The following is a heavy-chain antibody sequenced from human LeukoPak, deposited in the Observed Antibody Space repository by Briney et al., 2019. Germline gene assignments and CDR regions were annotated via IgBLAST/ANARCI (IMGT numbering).Heavy chain of an antibody. V-gene: IGHV1-69*04. CDR3: AGDQESYCGGDCSIGDYFDY. D-gene: IGHD2-21*02. CDR1: GGTFSSYA. J-gene: IGHJ4*02. Sequence: GASVKVSCKASGGTFSSYAISWVRQAPGQGLEWMGRIIPILGIANYAQKFQGRVTITADKSTSTAYMELSSLRSEDTAVYYCAGDQESYCGGDCSIGDYFDYWGQGTLVTVSS. CDR2: IIPILGIA.